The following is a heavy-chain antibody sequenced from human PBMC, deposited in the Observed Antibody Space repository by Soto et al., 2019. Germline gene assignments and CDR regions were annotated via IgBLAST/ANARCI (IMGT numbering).Heavy chain of an antibody. D-gene: IGHD3-10*01. Sequence: EVQLLESGGGLVKPGGSLRLSCAASGFTFTNYAMTWVRQAPGKGLEWVSSISGGDGDTSYADSVKGRFTISRDNSENTRFLQMNSLRPDDTAVYYCAKDRFTSTVRKYWFFDLWGRGTLVTVSS. J-gene: IGHJ2*01. CDR3: AKDRFTSTVRKYWFFDL. V-gene: IGHV3-23*01. CDR1: GFTFTNYA. CDR2: ISGGDGDT.